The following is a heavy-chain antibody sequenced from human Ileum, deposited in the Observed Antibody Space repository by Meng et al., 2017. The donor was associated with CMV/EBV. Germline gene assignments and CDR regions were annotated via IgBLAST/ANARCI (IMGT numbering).Heavy chain of an antibody. CDR2: ISYDGSNK. V-gene: IGHV3-30*04. CDR1: GFTFSSYA. D-gene: IGHD2-2*01. Sequence: GGSLRLSCAASGFTFSSYAMHWVRQAPGKGLEWVAVISYDGSNKYYADSVKGRFTISRDNSKNTLYLQMNSLRAEDTAVYYCAISGEYQLLFDYYGMDVWGQGTTVTVLL. CDR3: AISGEYQLLFDYYGMDV. J-gene: IGHJ6*02.